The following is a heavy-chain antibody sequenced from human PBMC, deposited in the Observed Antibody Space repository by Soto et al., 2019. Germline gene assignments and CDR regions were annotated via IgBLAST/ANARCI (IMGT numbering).Heavy chain of an antibody. CDR3: ARKKVVLMVPYYMDV. V-gene: IGHV3-11*01. J-gene: IGHJ6*03. CDR1: GFTFSDYY. D-gene: IGHD2-8*01. Sequence: GGSLRLSCAASGFTFSDYYMSWIRQAPGKGLEWVSYISSSGSTIYYADSVKGRFTISRDNAKNSLYLQMNSLRAEDTAVYYCARKKVVLMVPYYMDVWGKGTTVTVSS. CDR2: ISSSGSTI.